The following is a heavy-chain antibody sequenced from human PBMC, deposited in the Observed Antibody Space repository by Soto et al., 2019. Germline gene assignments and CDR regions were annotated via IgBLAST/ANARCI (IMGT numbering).Heavy chain of an antibody. V-gene: IGHV3-9*01. D-gene: IGHD2-15*01. Sequence: PGGSLRLSCAASGFTFDDYAMHWVRQAPGKGLEWVSGISWTSGSIGYADSVKGRFTISRDNDKNTLYLQMNSLRADDTAVYYCAKYVTPCSGGSCYRNFDYWGQGTLVTVSS. J-gene: IGHJ4*02. CDR2: ISWTSGSI. CDR3: AKYVTPCSGGSCYRNFDY. CDR1: GFTFDDYA.